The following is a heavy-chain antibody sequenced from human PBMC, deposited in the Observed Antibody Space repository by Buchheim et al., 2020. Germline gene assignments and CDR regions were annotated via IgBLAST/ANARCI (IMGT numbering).Heavy chain of an antibody. CDR3: ARETRGYCSGGSCYSLFDY. CDR1: GGSISSGGYY. CDR2: IYYSGST. Sequence: QVQLQESGPGLVKPSQTLSLTCTVSGGSISSGGYYWSWIRQHPGKGLEWIGYIYYSGSTYYNPSLKSRVTISVATSKNQFSLKLSSVTAADTAVYYCARETRGYCSGGSCYSLFDYWGQGTL. V-gene: IGHV4-31*03. D-gene: IGHD2-15*01. J-gene: IGHJ4*02.